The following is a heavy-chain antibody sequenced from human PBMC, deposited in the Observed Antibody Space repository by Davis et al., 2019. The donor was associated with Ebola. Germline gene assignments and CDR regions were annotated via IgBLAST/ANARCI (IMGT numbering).Heavy chain of an antibody. D-gene: IGHD4-23*01. CDR3: ARDPVRQARYYYYGMDV. J-gene: IGHJ6*04. V-gene: IGHV3-30-3*01. CDR2: ISYDGSNK. CDR1: GFTFSSYW. Sequence: GESLKISCAASGFTFSSYWMSWVRQAPGKGLEWVAVISYDGSNKYYADSVKGRFTISRDNSKNTLYLQMNSLRAEDTAVYYCARDPVRQARYYYYGMDVWGKGTTVTVSS.